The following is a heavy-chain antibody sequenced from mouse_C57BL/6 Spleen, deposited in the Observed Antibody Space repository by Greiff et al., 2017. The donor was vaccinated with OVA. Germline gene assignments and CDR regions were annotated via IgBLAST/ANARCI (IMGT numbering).Heavy chain of an antibody. V-gene: IGHV5-16*01. D-gene: IGHD2-1*01. Sequence: EVHLVESEGGLVQPGRSMKLSCTASGFTFSDYYMAWVRQVPEKGLEWVANINYDGSSTYYLDSLKSRFIISRDNAKNILYMKMSSLKSEDTATYYSARDGNYGYFDYWGQGTTLTVSS. CDR2: INYDGSST. CDR3: ARDGNYGYFDY. CDR1: GFTFSDYY. J-gene: IGHJ2*01.